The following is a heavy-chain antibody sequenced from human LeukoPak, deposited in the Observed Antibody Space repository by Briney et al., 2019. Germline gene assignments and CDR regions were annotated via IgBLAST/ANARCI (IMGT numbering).Heavy chain of an antibody. V-gene: IGHV4-4*07. J-gene: IGHJ4*02. D-gene: IGHD3-22*01. Sequence: SETLSLTCTVSGGSISSYYWSWIRQPAGKGLEWIGRIYTSGSTNYNPSLKSRVTMSVDTSKNQFSLKLSSVTAAGTAVYYCATELYYYDSSGYFDYWGQGTLVTVSS. CDR3: ATELYYYDSSGYFDY. CDR1: GGSISSYY. CDR2: IYTSGST.